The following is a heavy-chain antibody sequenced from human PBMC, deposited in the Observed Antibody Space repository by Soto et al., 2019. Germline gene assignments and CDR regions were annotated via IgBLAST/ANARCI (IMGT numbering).Heavy chain of an antibody. CDR2: ISGGGGST. D-gene: IGHD2-2*01. CDR1: GFNFRSSP. J-gene: IGHJ6*03. CDR3: AKDSTHIVVVPAAKVYYYYYMDV. V-gene: IGHV3-23*01. Sequence: GGSLRLSCAVSGFNFRSSPMSWVRRAPGKGLEWVSGISGGGGSTHYAESVRGRFTISRDNSKNTLYLQMNSLRAEDTAVCYCAKDSTHIVVVPAAKVYYYYYMDVWGKGTTVTVSS.